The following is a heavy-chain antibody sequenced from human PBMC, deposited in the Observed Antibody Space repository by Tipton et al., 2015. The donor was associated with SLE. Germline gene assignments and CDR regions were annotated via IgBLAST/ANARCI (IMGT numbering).Heavy chain of an antibody. D-gene: IGHD1-1*01. CDR1: GGSFSGYA. Sequence: GLVKPSETLSLTCAVSGGSFSGYAWSWVRQPPGKGLEWIGEVSHSRSTNYNPSLKSRGTMSLDTSKNRFSLKLYSVTAADTAVYYCARDATGDTAFVYYFDYWGQGTLVTVSS. CDR3: ARDATGDTAFVYYFDY. V-gene: IGHV4-34*10. CDR2: VSHSRST. J-gene: IGHJ4*02.